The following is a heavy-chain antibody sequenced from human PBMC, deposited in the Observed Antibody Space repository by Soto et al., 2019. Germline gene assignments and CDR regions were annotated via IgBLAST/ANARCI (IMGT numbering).Heavy chain of an antibody. V-gene: IGHV1-18*01. CDR3: ARDIVPAASSDFWSGQGGSAY. CDR1: GYTFTSYG. D-gene: IGHD2-2*01. J-gene: IGHJ4*02. CDR2: ISAYNGNT. Sequence: QVQLVQSGAEVKKPGASVKVSCKASGYTFTSYGISWVRQAPGQGLEWMGWISAYNGNTNYAQKLQGRVTMTTDTSTSKAYMELRSLSSAETAVYYWARDIVPAASSDFWSGQGGSAYWGQGTLVTVSS.